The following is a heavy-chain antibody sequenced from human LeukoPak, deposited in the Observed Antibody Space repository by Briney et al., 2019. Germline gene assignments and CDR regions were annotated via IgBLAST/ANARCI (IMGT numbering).Heavy chain of an antibody. J-gene: IGHJ6*02. D-gene: IGHD5-12*01. CDR2: INHSGST. CDR3: ARESLDIEPPSIDGMDV. CDR1: GGSFSGYY. V-gene: IGHV4-34*01. Sequence: SETLSLTCAVYGGSFSGYYWSWIRQPPGKGLEWIGEINHSGSTNYNPSPKSRVTISVDTSKNQFSLKLSSVTAADTAVYYCARESLDIEPPSIDGMDVWGQGTTVTVSS.